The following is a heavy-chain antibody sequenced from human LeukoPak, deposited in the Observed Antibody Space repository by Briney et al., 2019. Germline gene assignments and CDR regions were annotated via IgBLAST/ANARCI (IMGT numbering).Heavy chain of an antibody. CDR3: AKGRSLGVVPAAIDY. CDR2: ISYDGSNK. V-gene: IGHV3-30-3*01. J-gene: IGHJ4*02. Sequence: PGGSLRLSCAASGFTFSSYAMHWVRQAPGKGLEWVAVISYDGSNKYYADSVKGRFTISRDNSKNTLYLQMNSLRAEDTAVYYCAKGRSLGVVPAAIDYWGQGTLVTVSS. CDR1: GFTFSSYA. D-gene: IGHD2-2*01.